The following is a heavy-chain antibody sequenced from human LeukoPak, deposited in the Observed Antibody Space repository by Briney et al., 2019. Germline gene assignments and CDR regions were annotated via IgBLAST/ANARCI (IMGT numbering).Heavy chain of an antibody. J-gene: IGHJ4*02. CDR2: ISTYNGNT. Sequence: ASVKVSCKASGYTFTSYGISWVRQAPGQGLEWMGWISTYNGNTNYAQKLQGRVTMTTEISTSTAYMELRSLRSDDTAVYYCALGSSGPEDYWGQGTLVTVSS. CDR1: GYTFTSYG. CDR3: ALGSSGPEDY. V-gene: IGHV1-18*01. D-gene: IGHD3-22*01.